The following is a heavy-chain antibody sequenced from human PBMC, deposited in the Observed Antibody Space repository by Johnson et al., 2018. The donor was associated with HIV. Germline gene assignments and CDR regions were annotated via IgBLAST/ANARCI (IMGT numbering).Heavy chain of an antibody. CDR1: GFTFSSYA. J-gene: IGHJ3*02. CDR2: IKQAGSET. CDR3: ARNRPQSGRFGEARIGAFDI. D-gene: IGHD3-10*01. V-gene: IGHV3-7*03. Sequence: VQLVESGGGVVQPGRSLRLSCAASGFTFSSYAMHWVRQAPGKGLEWVANIKQAGSETYYVDSVKGRFPISRADAKNTVYLQMNSLRVDDMAVYHCARNRPQSGRFGEARIGAFDIWGQGTVVTVSS.